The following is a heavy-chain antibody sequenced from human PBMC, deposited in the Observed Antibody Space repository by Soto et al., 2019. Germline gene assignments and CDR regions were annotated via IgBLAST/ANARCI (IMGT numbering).Heavy chain of an antibody. J-gene: IGHJ5*02. CDR3: AREGFVSSSFSGEVWFDP. V-gene: IGHV4-59*13. Sequence: SETLSLTCAVYGGSFRGYFWSWIRQPPGKGLEWIGYIYYSGSTNYNPSLKSRVTISVDTSKNQFSLKLSSVTAADTAVYYCAREGFVSSSFSGEVWFDPWGQGTLVPVSS. D-gene: IGHD6-6*01. CDR1: GGSFRGYF. CDR2: IYYSGST.